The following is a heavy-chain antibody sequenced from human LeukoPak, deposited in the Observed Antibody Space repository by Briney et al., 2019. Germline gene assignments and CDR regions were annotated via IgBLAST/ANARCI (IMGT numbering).Heavy chain of an antibody. CDR3: AKDFGVIIHAFDI. Sequence: GGSLRLSCAASGFTFSSYAMSWVRQAPGKGLEWVSAVSSTGSTTWYADSVKGRFTTSRDNSKNTLSLQMDSLRAEDTAIYYCAKDFGVIIHAFDIWGQGTVVTVSS. V-gene: IGHV3-23*01. J-gene: IGHJ3*02. CDR1: GFTFSSYA. D-gene: IGHD3-3*01. CDR2: VSSTGSTT.